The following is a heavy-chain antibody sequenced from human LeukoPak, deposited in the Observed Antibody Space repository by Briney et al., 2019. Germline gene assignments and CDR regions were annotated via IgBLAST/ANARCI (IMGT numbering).Heavy chain of an antibody. J-gene: IGHJ4*02. CDR1: GDTLTESS. V-gene: IGHV1-24*01. CDR3: AADLAQLLSY. CDR2: FEPEDGEA. Sequence: ASVKVSCKVSGDTLTESSTHWVRQAPGKGLEWMGGFEPEDGEAIYAQRFQGRLTLTEDTSTDTAYMELSSLTSEDTAVYFCAADLAQLLSYWGQGTLVTVSS. D-gene: IGHD6-13*01.